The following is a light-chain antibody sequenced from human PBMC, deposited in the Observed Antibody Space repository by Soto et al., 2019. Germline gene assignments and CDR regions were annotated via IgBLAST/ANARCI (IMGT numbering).Light chain of an antibody. CDR2: AAS. J-gene: IGKJ5*01. Sequence: DIQLTQSPSFLSASVGDRVTITCRASQGIGSYLAWYQQKPGKAPKLLIYAASTLQSGVPSRFSGSGSGTEFTLTVTSLQPEDFATYYCQQSYSTPITFGQGTRLEIK. V-gene: IGKV1-9*01. CDR1: QGIGSY. CDR3: QQSYSTPIT.